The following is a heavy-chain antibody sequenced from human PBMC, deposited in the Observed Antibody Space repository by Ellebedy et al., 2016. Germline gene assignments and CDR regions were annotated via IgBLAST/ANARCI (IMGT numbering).Heavy chain of an antibody. CDR3: AREYYYDSSGYMGGAFDI. CDR2: ISAYNGNT. D-gene: IGHD3-22*01. Sequence: ASVKVSXXASGYTFTSYGISWVRQAPGQGLEWMGWISAYNGNTNYAQKLQGRVTMTTDTSTSTAYMELRSLRSDDTAVYYCAREYYYDSSGYMGGAFDIWGQGTMVTVSS. J-gene: IGHJ3*02. CDR1: GYTFTSYG. V-gene: IGHV1-18*01.